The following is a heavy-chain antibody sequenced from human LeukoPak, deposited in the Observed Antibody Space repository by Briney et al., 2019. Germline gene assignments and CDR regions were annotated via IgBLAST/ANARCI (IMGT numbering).Heavy chain of an antibody. CDR2: ISSSGTTI. CDR3: ARLSAYYYGSYFYYYMDV. Sequence: GGSLRLSCVASGFTFSDYYMSWIRQAPGKGLEWISYISSSGTTIYYTDSVKGRLTISRDNAKNSLFLQMSSLRAEDTALYYCARLSAYYYGSYFYYYMDVWGRGTTVTVSS. V-gene: IGHV3-11*04. CDR1: GFTFSDYY. D-gene: IGHD3-10*01. J-gene: IGHJ6*03.